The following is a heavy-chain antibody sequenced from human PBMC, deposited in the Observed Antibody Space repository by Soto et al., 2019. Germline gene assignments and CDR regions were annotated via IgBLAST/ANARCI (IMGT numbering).Heavy chain of an antibody. Sequence: QVQLVQSGAEVKKPGSSVKVSCKASGGTFSNYAISWVRQAPGQGLEWMGGIIPIFGTANYAQKFQGRVTITADESTSTAYMELSSLRSEDTAVYYCASSIAARPAGVWDYGMDVWGQGTTVTVSS. CDR1: GGTFSNYA. D-gene: IGHD6-6*01. CDR2: IIPIFGTA. V-gene: IGHV1-69*12. CDR3: ASSIAARPAGVWDYGMDV. J-gene: IGHJ6*02.